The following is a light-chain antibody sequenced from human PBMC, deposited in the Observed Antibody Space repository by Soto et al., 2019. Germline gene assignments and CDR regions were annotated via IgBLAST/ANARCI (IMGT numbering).Light chain of an antibody. J-gene: IGLJ3*02. Sequence: QSALTQPRSVSGSPGQSVTISCTGSSSSVGDYNYVSWFQQHPGKAPKLIISDVIKRPSGVPDRFSGSKSGNTASLTISGLQAEDEADYYCGTWDKSLSAGVFGGGTQLTVL. CDR2: DVI. CDR1: SSSVGDYNY. V-gene: IGLV2-11*01. CDR3: GTWDKSLSAGV.